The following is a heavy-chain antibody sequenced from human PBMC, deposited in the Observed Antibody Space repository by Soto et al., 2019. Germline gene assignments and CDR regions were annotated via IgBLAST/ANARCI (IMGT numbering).Heavy chain of an antibody. V-gene: IGHV3-33*01. CDR1: GFTFSSYG. CDR2: IWYDGSNK. D-gene: IGHD3-10*01. CDR3: AREGFGELGPQNYYYYYYMDV. J-gene: IGHJ6*03. Sequence: GGSLRLSCAASGFTFSSYGMHWVRQAPGKGLEWVAVIWYDGSNKYYADSVKGRFTISRDNSKNTLYLQMNSLRAEDTAVYYCAREGFGELGPQNYYYYYYMDVWGKGTTVTVSS.